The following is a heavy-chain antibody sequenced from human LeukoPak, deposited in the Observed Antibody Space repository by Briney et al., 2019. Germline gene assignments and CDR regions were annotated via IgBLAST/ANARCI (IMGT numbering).Heavy chain of an antibody. CDR1: GFTFSSYG. Sequence: SGGSLRLSCAASGFTFSSYGMHWVCQAPGKGLEWVAFIRYDGSNKYYADSVKGRFTISRDNSKNTLYLQMNSLRAEDTAVYYCAKDGVSAFDYWGQGTLVTVSS. CDR3: AKDGVSAFDY. CDR2: IRYDGSNK. V-gene: IGHV3-30*02. J-gene: IGHJ4*02. D-gene: IGHD6-13*01.